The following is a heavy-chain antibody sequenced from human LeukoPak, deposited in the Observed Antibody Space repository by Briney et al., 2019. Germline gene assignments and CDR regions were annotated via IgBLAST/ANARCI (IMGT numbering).Heavy chain of an antibody. D-gene: IGHD6-13*01. J-gene: IGHJ4*02. CDR2: IYYSGST. V-gene: IGHV4-39*07. Sequence: SETLSLTCTVSGGSISSSSYYWGWIRQPPGKGLEWIGSIYYSGSTYYNPSLSSRVTISEDTSKNQLSLRLSSVTAAGTAVYYCARGATTAGLRFDFWGQGTLVTVSS. CDR1: GGSISSSSYY. CDR3: ARGATTAGLRFDF.